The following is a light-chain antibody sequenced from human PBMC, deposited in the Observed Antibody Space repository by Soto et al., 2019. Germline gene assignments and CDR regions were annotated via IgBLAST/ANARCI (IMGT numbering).Light chain of an antibody. Sequence: QSVLTQPPSASGTPGQRVTMSCSGSSSNIASNAVNWYQQLPGMAPKLLIYSNNQRPSGVPDRFSGYKSGTSASLAISGLQSEDEVDYYCATWDDSLNGPVFGGGTKLTVL. J-gene: IGLJ3*02. V-gene: IGLV1-44*01. CDR1: SSNIASNA. CDR3: ATWDDSLNGPV. CDR2: SNN.